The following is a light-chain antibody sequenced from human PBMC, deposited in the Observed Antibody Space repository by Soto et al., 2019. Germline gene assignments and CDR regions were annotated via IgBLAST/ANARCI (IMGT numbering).Light chain of an antibody. J-gene: IGKJ1*01. V-gene: IGKV3-20*01. Sequence: EVVLTQSPGTLSLSPGERATLSCRPSQTISGSYLAWYQQKPGQAPRLLIYATSRRATGIPDGFSGSGSETDFTLTISRLEPEDFAVYYCQHYSMSPWTFGQGTKVEIK. CDR3: QHYSMSPWT. CDR1: QTISGSY. CDR2: ATS.